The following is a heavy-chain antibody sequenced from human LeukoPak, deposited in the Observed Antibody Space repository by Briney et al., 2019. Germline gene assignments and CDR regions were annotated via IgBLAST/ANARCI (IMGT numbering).Heavy chain of an antibody. CDR3: ARETSYYYGSGSYWAFDY. J-gene: IGHJ4*02. D-gene: IGHD3-10*01. Sequence: ASVKVSCKASGYTFTGYYMHWVRQAPGQGLEWMGWINPNSGGTNYAQKFQGRVTMTRDTSISTAYMELSRLRSDDTAVYYCARETSYYYGSGSYWAFDYWGQGTLVTVSS. CDR1: GYTFTGYY. V-gene: IGHV1-2*02. CDR2: INPNSGGT.